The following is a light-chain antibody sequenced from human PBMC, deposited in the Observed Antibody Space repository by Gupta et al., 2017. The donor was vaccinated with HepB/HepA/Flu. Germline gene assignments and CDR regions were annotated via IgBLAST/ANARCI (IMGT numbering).Light chain of an antibody. V-gene: IGKV1-9*01. CDR1: QGISSD. Sequence: DIQLTQSPSFLSASVGDRVTITCRASQGISSDLAWYQQKPGKVPKLLIYAASTLQSGVPSRFSGSGSGTEFTLTISSLRPEDFTTYYCQQLHSYPLYVFGQGTKLDIK. CDR3: QQLHSYPLYV. CDR2: AAS. J-gene: IGKJ2*01.